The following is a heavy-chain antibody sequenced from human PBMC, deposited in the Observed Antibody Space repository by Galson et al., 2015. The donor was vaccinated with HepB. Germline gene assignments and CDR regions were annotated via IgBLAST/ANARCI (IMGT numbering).Heavy chain of an antibody. CDR1: GFTFSSYG. D-gene: IGHD3-10*01. CDR3: ARWYYYGSGSYYNLDYYYYGMDV. Sequence: SLRLSCAASGFTFSSYGMHWVRQAPGKGLEWVAVISYDGSNKYYADSVKGRFTISRDNSKNTLYLQMNSLRAEDTAVYYCARWYYYGSGSYYNLDYYYYGMDVWGQGTTVTVSS. J-gene: IGHJ6*02. CDR2: ISYDGSNK. V-gene: IGHV3-30*03.